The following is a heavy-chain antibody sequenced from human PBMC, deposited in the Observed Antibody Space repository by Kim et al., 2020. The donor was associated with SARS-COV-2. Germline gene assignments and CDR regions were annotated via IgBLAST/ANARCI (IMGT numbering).Heavy chain of an antibody. CDR1: GGSFSGYY. Sequence: SETLSLTCAVYGGSFSGYYWSWIRQPPGKGLEWIGEINHSGSTNYNPSLKSRVTISVDTSKNQFSLKLSSVTAADTAVYYCARTVVPAANYNDYWGQGT. D-gene: IGHD2-2*01. V-gene: IGHV4-34*01. J-gene: IGHJ4*02. CDR2: INHSGST. CDR3: ARTVVPAANYNDY.